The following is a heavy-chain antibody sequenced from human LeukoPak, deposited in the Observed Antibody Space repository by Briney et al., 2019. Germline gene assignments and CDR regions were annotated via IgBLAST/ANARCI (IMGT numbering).Heavy chain of an antibody. CDR3: ARDRIAVAGYSDY. D-gene: IGHD6-19*01. CDR2: TNPSGGST. CDR1: GGTFSSYA. J-gene: IGHJ4*02. Sequence: ASVKVSCKASGGTFSSYAISWVRQAPGQGLEWLGITNPSGGSTSYAQKFQGRVTMTRDTSTSTVYMELSSLRSDDTAVYYCARDRIAVAGYSDYWGQGTLVTVSS. V-gene: IGHV1-46*01.